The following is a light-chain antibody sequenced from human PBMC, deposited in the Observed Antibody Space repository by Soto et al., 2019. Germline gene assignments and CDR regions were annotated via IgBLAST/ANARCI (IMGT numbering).Light chain of an antibody. CDR1: QGVGSN. J-gene: IGKJ4*01. Sequence: EIVMTQSPATLSVSPGERATLSCRASQGVGSNLAWYQHKPGQAPRLLIFGASTRATDIPARFSGSGSGTEFTLTISSVQSVDLAVYYCQQYNYWPPVTFGGGTKVEIK. CDR2: GAS. CDR3: QQYNYWPPVT. V-gene: IGKV3-15*01.